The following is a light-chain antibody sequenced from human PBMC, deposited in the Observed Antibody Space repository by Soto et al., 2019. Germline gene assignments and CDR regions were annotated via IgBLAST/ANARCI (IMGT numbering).Light chain of an antibody. CDR1: QSIGNY. Sequence: EVVLTQSPATLSLSPGEGATLSCRASQSIGNYLAWYQQKPGQAPRLLIYATSNRATGIPASFSGSGSGTDFTLSISSLVPEHFAVYYCKRRSSGPFAFGPGTK. J-gene: IGKJ3*01. CDR3: KRRSSGPFA. CDR2: ATS. V-gene: IGKV3-11*01.